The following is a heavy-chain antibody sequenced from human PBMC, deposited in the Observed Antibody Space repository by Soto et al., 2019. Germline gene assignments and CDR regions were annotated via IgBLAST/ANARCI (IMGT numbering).Heavy chain of an antibody. CDR1: GGTFSSYA. D-gene: IGHD6-13*01. CDR2: IIPIFGTA. J-gene: IGHJ3*02. Sequence: QVPLVQSGAEVKKPGSSVKVSCKASGGTFSSYAITWVRQAPGQGLEWMGGIIPIFGTANYAQKFQGRVTITADESMSTADMELSSLRSEDTAVYYCARDHGYSSSWYFAFDIWGQGTMVTVSS. V-gene: IGHV1-69*01. CDR3: ARDHGYSSSWYFAFDI.